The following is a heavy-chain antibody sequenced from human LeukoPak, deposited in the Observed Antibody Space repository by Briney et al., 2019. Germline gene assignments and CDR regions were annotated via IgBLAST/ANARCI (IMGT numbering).Heavy chain of an antibody. V-gene: IGHV4-59*01. CDR2: IYYSGST. Sequence: SETLSLTCTLSGGSFSSYYWSWIRQPPGKGLEWIGYIYYSGSTNYNPSLKSRVTISVDTSKNQFSLKLSSVTATDTAVYYCARASHDYGDYSHFDYWGQGTLVTVSS. J-gene: IGHJ4*02. CDR1: GGSFSSYY. D-gene: IGHD4-17*01. CDR3: ARASHDYGDYSHFDY.